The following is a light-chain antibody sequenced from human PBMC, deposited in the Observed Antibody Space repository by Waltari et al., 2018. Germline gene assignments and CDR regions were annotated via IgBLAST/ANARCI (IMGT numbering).Light chain of an antibody. CDR2: KAS. Sequence: DIQMTQSPSTLSASVGDRVTIVCRASQSISNWLAWYQQKSGKAPKLLIYKASSLESGVPTRFSGSGSGTEFTLTISSLQPDDFATYYCQQYSSDSTFGQ. CDR3: QQYSSDST. CDR1: QSISNW. V-gene: IGKV1-5*03. J-gene: IGKJ1*01.